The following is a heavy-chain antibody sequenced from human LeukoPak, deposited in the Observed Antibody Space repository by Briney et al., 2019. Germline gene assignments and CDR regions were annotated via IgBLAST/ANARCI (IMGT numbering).Heavy chain of an antibody. V-gene: IGHV1-2*02. CDR1: GYTFTGYY. CDR2: IDPSSGAT. J-gene: IGHJ4*02. CDR3: ARELIDFHDHTNKGFFDS. Sequence: ASVKVSCKASGYTFTGYYMHWVRQAPGQRLEWMAWIDPSSGATNYAHKFQGRVTLTRDTSISTAYMEVSSLGSDDTAVYYCARELIDFHDHTNKGFFDSWGQGTPVTVSS. D-gene: IGHD3/OR15-3a*01.